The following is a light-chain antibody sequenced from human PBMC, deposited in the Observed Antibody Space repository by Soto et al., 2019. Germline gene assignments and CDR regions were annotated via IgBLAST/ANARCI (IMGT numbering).Light chain of an antibody. CDR1: QSVSSN. Sequence: EIVMTQSPAPLSVSPGERATLSCRASQSVSSNLAWYQQKPGQAPRLLIYGASTRATGIPARFSGSGSGTEFTLTISSLQSEDFAVYYCQQYNNWPVFGQGTKVEIK. J-gene: IGKJ1*01. V-gene: IGKV3-15*01. CDR3: QQYNNWPV. CDR2: GAS.